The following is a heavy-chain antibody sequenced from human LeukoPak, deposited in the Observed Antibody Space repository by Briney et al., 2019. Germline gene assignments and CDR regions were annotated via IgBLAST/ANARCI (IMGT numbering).Heavy chain of an antibody. CDR3: ARGLLVDWFDP. J-gene: IGHJ5*02. D-gene: IGHD3-3*02. CDR1: GGSISSYY. Sequence: SETLSLICTVSGGSISSYYWSCIRQPPGKGLEWIGYIYHSGSTNYNPSLKSRVTISVDTSKNQFSLKLSSVTAADTAVYYCARGLLVDWFDPWGQGTLVTVSS. CDR2: IYHSGST. V-gene: IGHV4-59*01.